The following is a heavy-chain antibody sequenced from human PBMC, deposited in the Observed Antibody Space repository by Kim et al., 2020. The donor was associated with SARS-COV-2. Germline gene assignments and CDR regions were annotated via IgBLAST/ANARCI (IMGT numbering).Heavy chain of an antibody. CDR1: GFTFSTYG. CDR3: AKDQMGLGYIFDY. V-gene: IGHV3-30*18. Sequence: EGSLRLSCAASGFTFSTYGMHWVRQAPGKGLEWVAVVSNDGSNKYYADSVKGRFTISRDNSKNTLYLQMNSLRAEDTAVYYCAKDQMGLGYIFDYWGQGTLVTVSS. J-gene: IGHJ4*02. D-gene: IGHD5-18*01. CDR2: VSNDGSNK.